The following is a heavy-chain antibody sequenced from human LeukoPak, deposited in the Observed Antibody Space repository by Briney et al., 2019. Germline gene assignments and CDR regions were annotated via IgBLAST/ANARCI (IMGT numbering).Heavy chain of an antibody. CDR1: GFTFSSYA. J-gene: IGHJ4*02. CDR2: IGGSGGST. Sequence: PGGSLRLSCAASGFTFSSYAMSWVRQAPGKGLEWVSVIGGSGGSTYYADSVKGRFTISRDNSKNTLYLQMNSLRAEDTAVYYCAKGRDRGGPHFDYWGQGTLVTVSS. CDR3: AKGRDRGGPHFDY. D-gene: IGHD2-15*01. V-gene: IGHV3-23*01.